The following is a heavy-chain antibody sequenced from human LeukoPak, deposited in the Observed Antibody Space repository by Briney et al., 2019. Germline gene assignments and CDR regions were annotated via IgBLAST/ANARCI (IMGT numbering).Heavy chain of an antibody. CDR1: GFTFSSYG. J-gene: IGHJ4*02. CDR2: IRYDGSNK. Sequence: GGSLRLSCAASGFTFSSYGMHWVRQAPGKGLEWVAFIRYDGSNKYYADSVKGRFTISRDNSKNTLYLQMNSLRAEDTAVYYCARQLSSRSHYGSGSYGYWGQGTLVTVSS. CDR3: ARQLSSRSHYGSGSYGY. D-gene: IGHD3-10*01. V-gene: IGHV3-30*02.